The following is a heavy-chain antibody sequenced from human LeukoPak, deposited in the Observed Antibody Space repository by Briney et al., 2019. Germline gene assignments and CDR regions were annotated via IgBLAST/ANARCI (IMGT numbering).Heavy chain of an antibody. D-gene: IGHD4-17*01. V-gene: IGHV4-59*01. CDR3: ARDPTTVTKGLDI. CDR1: GGSMTHYF. J-gene: IGHJ3*02. Sequence: PSETLSLTCTVSGGSMTHYFWNWIRQAPGKGLEWIGYTHTSGSPDYSRSLKSRVTISLDTSKNQFSLKLSSVTAADTAVYYCARDPTTVTKGLDIWGQGTMVTVSS. CDR2: THTSGSP.